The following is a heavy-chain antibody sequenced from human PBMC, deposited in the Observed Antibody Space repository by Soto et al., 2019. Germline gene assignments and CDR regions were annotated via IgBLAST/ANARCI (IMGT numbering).Heavy chain of an antibody. Sequence: GRSLRLSCAASGFTFRRYWMSWIRRDPRKGMEWVANIKQDGSEKYYVDYVKGRFTISRDNAKNSLYLQMNSLRAEDTAVYYCARDVSSSWLYYFDYWGQGTLVTVSS. V-gene: IGHV3-7*01. D-gene: IGHD6-13*01. J-gene: IGHJ4*02. CDR2: IKQDGSEK. CDR1: GFTFRRYW. CDR3: ARDVSSSWLYYFDY.